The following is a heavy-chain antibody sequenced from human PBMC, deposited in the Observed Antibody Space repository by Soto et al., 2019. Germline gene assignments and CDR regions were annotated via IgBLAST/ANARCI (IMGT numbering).Heavy chain of an antibody. CDR2: IYYSGTT. CDR1: SGSISSRSYY. Sequence: SETLSLTCIVSSGSISSRSYYWAWIRQPPGQGLEWIGSIYYSGTTYYNPSLKSRVTISVDTSKNQFSLRLSSVTAADTAVYYCASEENGDKFDYWGRGTRVTVAS. J-gene: IGHJ4*02. V-gene: IGHV4-39*01. D-gene: IGHD4-17*01. CDR3: ASEENGDKFDY.